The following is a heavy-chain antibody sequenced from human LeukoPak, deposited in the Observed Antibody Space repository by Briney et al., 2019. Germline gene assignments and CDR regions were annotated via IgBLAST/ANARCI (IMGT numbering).Heavy chain of an antibody. J-gene: IGHJ6*04. D-gene: IGHD3-10*01. Sequence: GGSLRLSCAASGFTFSSYWMSWVRQAPGKGLEWVANIKQDGSEKYYVDSVKGRFTISRDNAKNSLYLQMNSLRAEDTAVYYCARDSWDYYGSGSCYRNYYYYGMDVWGKGTTVTVSS. CDR2: IKQDGSEK. CDR1: GFTFSSYW. CDR3: ARDSWDYYGSGSCYRNYYYYGMDV. V-gene: IGHV3-7*03.